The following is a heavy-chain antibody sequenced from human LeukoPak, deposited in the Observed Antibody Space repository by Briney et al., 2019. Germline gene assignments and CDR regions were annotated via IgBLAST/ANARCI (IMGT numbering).Heavy chain of an antibody. CDR3: ARAGIAVAGLDY. D-gene: IGHD6-19*01. CDR1: GGSFSGYY. CDR2: INHSGST. V-gene: IGHV4-34*01. Sequence: SETLSLTCAVYGGSFSGYYWSWIRQPPGKGLEWIGEINHSGSTNYNPPLKSRVTISVDTSKNQFSLKLSSATAADTAVYYCARAGIAVAGLDYWGQGTLVTVSS. J-gene: IGHJ4*02.